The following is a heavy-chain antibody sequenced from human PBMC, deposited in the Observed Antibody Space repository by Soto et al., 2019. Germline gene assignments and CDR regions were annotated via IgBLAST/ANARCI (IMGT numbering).Heavy chain of an antibody. CDR3: VRVGVGIGNHFDS. CDR2: IHYSGRT. J-gene: IGHJ4*02. D-gene: IGHD1-26*01. V-gene: IGHV4-59*12. Sequence: QVQLQESGPGLVKPSETLSLTCSVSNGSISGFYWTWIRQPPGKILEWIGYIHYSGRTDYNPSLTNRATMSVDTFKNQFSLDLKSITAADTAVYYCVRVGVGIGNHFDSWGRGTLVTVSS. CDR1: NGSISGFY.